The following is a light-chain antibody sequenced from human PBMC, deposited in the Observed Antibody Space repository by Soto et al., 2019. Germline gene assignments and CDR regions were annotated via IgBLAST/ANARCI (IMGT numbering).Light chain of an antibody. CDR3: QQLNSYPSFT. J-gene: IGKJ3*01. CDR1: HISSSW. CDR2: AAS. V-gene: IGKV1-5*01. Sequence: IQMTQSPSTLSASVGDRVTITCRARHISSSWLAWYQQKPGKAPKLLIYAASTLQSGVPSRFSGSGSGTEFTLTISSLQSEDFATYYCQQLNSYPSFTFGPGTKVEIK.